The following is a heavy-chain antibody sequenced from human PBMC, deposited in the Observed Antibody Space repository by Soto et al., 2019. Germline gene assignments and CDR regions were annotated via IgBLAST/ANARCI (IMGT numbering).Heavy chain of an antibody. CDR3: ARGRTWGARDFDY. Sequence: QVQLVQSGAEVQRPAASVRVSCKASGSTFNTYGISWVRQAPGQGLEWMGWISAYNGHADYAQKFQVRVTMTTDTSTNTVSMELRGLRSDDTATYYCARGRTWGARDFDYWGQGTLVTVSS. J-gene: IGHJ4*02. CDR1: GSTFNTYG. D-gene: IGHD3-16*01. V-gene: IGHV1-18*01. CDR2: ISAYNGHA.